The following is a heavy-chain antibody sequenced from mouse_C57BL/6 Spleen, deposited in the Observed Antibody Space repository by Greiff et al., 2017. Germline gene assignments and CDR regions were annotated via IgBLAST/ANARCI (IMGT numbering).Heavy chain of an antibody. D-gene: IGHD1-1*01. CDR2: IYPGDGDT. J-gene: IGHJ1*03. V-gene: IGHV1-82*01. Sequence: VQLQQSGPELVKPGASVTISCKASGYAFSSSWMNWVKQRPGKGLEWIGRIYPGDGDTNYNGKFKGKATLTADKSSSTAYMQLSSLTSEDSAVYFCARDYYGSYWYFDVWGTGTTVTVFS. CDR1: GYAFSSSW. CDR3: ARDYYGSYWYFDV.